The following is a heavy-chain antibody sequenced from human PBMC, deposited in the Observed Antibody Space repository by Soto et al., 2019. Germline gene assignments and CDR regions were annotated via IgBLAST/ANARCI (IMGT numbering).Heavy chain of an antibody. CDR2: INHSGST. CDR1: GGSFSGYY. Sequence: SETLSLTCAVYGGSFSGYYWSWIRQPPGKGLEWIGEINHSGSTNYNPSLKSRVTISVDTSKNQFSLKLSSVTAADTAVYYCATIKVATRFWALNRWFDPWGQGTLVTVSS. CDR3: ATIKVATRFWALNRWFDP. D-gene: IGHD5-12*01. J-gene: IGHJ5*02. V-gene: IGHV4-34*01.